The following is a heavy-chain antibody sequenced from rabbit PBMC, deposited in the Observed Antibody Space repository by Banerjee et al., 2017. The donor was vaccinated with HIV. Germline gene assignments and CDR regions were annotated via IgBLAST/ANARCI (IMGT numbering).Heavy chain of an antibody. J-gene: IGHJ3*01. CDR1: GIDFTSNA. Sequence: QQQLEESGGGLVQPGGTLTLTCKASGIDFTSNAMCWVRQAPGKGLELIGCIYTGSSGDTYYASWAKGRFTISKTSSTTVTLQMTSLTAADTATYFCATNSYGSASYGYAFTRLDLWGQGTLVTVS. CDR3: ATNSYGSASYGYAFTRLDL. D-gene: IGHD6-1*01. CDR2: IYTGSSGDT. V-gene: IGHV1S45*01.